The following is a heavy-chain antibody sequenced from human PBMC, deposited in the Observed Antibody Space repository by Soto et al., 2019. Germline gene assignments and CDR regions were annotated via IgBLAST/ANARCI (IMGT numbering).Heavy chain of an antibody. CDR1: GYTVTSYA. J-gene: IGHJ4*02. D-gene: IGHD4-17*01. V-gene: IGHV1-3*01. CDR3: ARDGHDYGDLPFDY. Sequence: GASVKVSCKASGYTVTSYAMHWVRQAPGQRLEWMGWINAGNGNTKYSQKFQGRVTITRDTSASTAYMELSSLRSEDTAVYYRARDGHDYGDLPFDYWGQGTLVTVSS. CDR2: INAGNGNT.